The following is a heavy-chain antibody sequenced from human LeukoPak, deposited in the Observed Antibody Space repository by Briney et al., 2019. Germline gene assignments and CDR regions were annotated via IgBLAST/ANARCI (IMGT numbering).Heavy chain of an antibody. CDR1: GGSISSGGYY. J-gene: IGHJ6*02. CDR2: IYYSGST. CDR3: ARLNYGSGSSRYYYGMDV. V-gene: IGHV4-61*08. Sequence: SETLSLTCTVSGGSISSGGYYWSWIRQHPGKGLEWIGYIYYSGSTNYNPSLESRVTISVDTSKNQFSLKLSSVTAADTAVYYCARLNYGSGSSRYYYGMDVWGQGTTVTVSS. D-gene: IGHD3-10*01.